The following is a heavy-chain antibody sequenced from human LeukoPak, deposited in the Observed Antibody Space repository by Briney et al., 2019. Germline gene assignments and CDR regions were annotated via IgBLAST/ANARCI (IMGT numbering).Heavy chain of an antibody. D-gene: IGHD6-19*01. CDR1: GDSGSSNSAA. V-gene: IGHV6-1*01. CDR3: ARVRVEQWLIYYYYGMDV. CDR2: TFYRSQWLN. J-gene: IGHJ6*02. Sequence: SQTLSLTCVISGDSGSSNSAAWNWIRQSPSRGLEWLGRTFYRSQWLNDYALSVKGRITFNSDTSKNQFSLQLNSVTPEDTAVYYCARVRVEQWLIYYYYGMDVWGQGTTVTVSS.